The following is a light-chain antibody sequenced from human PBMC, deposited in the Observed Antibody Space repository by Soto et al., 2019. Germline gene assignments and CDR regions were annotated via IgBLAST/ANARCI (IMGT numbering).Light chain of an antibody. V-gene: IGKV3-20*01. Sequence: EIVLTQSPATLSLSPGERATLSCRASHSVTGNYLAWYRQKPGQTPRLLIFGASRRATGIPDRFSGSGSGTDLTLTISRLEPEDFAVYYCQHYLDSPWAFGQGTKVEIK. CDR3: QHYLDSPWA. CDR2: GAS. CDR1: HSVTGNY. J-gene: IGKJ1*01.